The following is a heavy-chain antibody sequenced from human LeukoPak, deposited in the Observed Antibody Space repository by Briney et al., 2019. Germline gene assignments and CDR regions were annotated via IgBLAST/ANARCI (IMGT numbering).Heavy chain of an antibody. Sequence: ASVKVSCKTSGYSFTDYYMHRVRQAPGQGLEWMGWFNPNSGGTSSAQKFQGRVTMTRDTSITTVYMEVSWLTSDDTAIYYCARADRLDGGPYLIGPWGQGTLVTVSS. CDR3: ARADRLDGGPYLIGP. J-gene: IGHJ5*02. V-gene: IGHV1-2*02. CDR1: GYSFTDYY. D-gene: IGHD2-21*01. CDR2: FNPNSGGT.